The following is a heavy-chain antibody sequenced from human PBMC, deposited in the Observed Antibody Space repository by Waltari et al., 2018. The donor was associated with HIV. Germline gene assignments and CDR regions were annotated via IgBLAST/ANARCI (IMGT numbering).Heavy chain of an antibody. D-gene: IGHD1-26*01. CDR3: ARVRRPSGSYYLSY. J-gene: IGHJ4*02. CDR1: GYTFTSYD. V-gene: IGHV1-8*01. CDR2: TNPHRGTT. Sequence: QVQLEQSGAEVKKPGASVKVSCKASGYTFTSYDIFWVRNATGQGLEWMGWTNPHRGTTAYAQKFQGRVTKTRNTAITTAYMELSSLRSEDTAVYYCARVRRPSGSYYLSYWGQGTLVTVSS.